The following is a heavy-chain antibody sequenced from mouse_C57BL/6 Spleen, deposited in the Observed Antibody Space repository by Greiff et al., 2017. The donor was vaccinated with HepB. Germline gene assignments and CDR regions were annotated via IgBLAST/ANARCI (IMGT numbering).Heavy chain of an antibody. D-gene: IGHD2-5*01. CDR1: GFTFSSYA. CDR2: ISDGGSFT. J-gene: IGHJ4*01. V-gene: IGHV5-4*01. Sequence: EVHLVESGGGLVKPGGSLKLSCAASGFTFSSYAMSWVRQTPEKRLEWVATISDGGSFTYYPDNVKGRFTISRDNAKNNLYLQMSHLESEDTAMYYCARDQNSNDAMDYWGQGTSVTVSS. CDR3: ARDQNSNDAMDY.